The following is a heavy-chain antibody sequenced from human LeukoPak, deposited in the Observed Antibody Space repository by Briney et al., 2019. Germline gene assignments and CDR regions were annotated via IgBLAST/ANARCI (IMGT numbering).Heavy chain of an antibody. CDR1: GFNFQIYA. Sequence: SGGSLRLSCAASGFNFQIYAMHWVRQAPGKGLEWVAIISYGGDNKYYPDSVKGRFTISRDNSKSMLYLQMNGLRPEDTAVYYCSRDGPRDYDILTALDYWGQGTVVSVSS. D-gene: IGHD3-9*01. J-gene: IGHJ4*02. CDR3: SRDGPRDYDILTALDY. CDR2: ISYGGDNK. V-gene: IGHV3-30*04.